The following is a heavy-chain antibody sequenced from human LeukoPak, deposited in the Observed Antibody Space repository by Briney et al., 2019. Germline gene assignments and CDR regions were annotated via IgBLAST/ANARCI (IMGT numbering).Heavy chain of an antibody. Sequence: ASVKVSCKASGYTFTSYGISWVRQAPGQGLEWMGWISAYNGNTNYAQKLQGRVTMTTDTSTSTAYMELRSLRSDDTAVYYCAREAHTYSSSSPAREDYYYGMDVWGQGTTVTVSS. CDR2: ISAYNGNT. CDR3: AREAHTYSSSSPAREDYYYGMDV. CDR1: GYTFTSYG. V-gene: IGHV1-18*01. J-gene: IGHJ6*02. D-gene: IGHD6-13*01.